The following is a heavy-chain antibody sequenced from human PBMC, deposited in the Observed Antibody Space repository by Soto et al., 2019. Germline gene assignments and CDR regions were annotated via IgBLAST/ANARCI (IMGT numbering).Heavy chain of an antibody. Sequence: ASVKVSCKASGYTFTSYYMHWVRQAPGQGLEWMGIINPSGGSTSYAQKFQGRVTMTRDTSTSTVYMELSSLRSEDTAVYYCARDGYDFWSDPVRPRVMDVWVQGTTVTVSS. CDR3: ARDGYDFWSDPVRPRVMDV. CDR2: INPSGGST. D-gene: IGHD3-3*01. V-gene: IGHV1-46*01. J-gene: IGHJ6*02. CDR1: GYTFTSYY.